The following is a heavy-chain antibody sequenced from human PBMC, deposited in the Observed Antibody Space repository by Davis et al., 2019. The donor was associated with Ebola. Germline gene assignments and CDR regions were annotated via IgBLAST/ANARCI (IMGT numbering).Heavy chain of an antibody. CDR2: IYPGDSDT. CDR3: ARSHYDFWSGYHDAFDI. Sequence: KVSCKASGYTFTSYWIGWVRQMPGKGLEWMGIIYPGDSDTRYSPSFQGQVTISADKSISTAYLQWSSLKASDTAMYYCARSHYDFWSGYHDAFDIWGQGTMVTVSS. D-gene: IGHD3-3*01. CDR1: GYTFTSYW. V-gene: IGHV5-51*01. J-gene: IGHJ3*02.